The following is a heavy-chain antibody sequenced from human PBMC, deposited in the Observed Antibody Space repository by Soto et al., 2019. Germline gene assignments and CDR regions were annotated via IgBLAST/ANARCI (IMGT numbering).Heavy chain of an antibody. CDR2: IYYSGNT. Sequence: QVQLQESGPGLVKPSQSVSLTCTVSGVSISSGDYYWSWIRQPPGKGLEWIGYIYYSGNTNYAPSLESRLTISNDTTRNQFSLHLTSVTAADTAIYYCARYTNFSPYYHGVDVWGQGTTVTVSS. CDR1: GVSISSGDYY. D-gene: IGHD2-8*01. CDR3: ARYTNFSPYYHGVDV. J-gene: IGHJ6*02. V-gene: IGHV4-30-4*01.